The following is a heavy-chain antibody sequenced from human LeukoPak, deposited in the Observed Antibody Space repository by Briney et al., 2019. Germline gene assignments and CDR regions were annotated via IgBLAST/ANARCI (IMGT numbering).Heavy chain of an antibody. V-gene: IGHV1-69*04. D-gene: IGHD3-10*01. CDR2: IIPILGIA. Sequence: ASVKVSCQASGGTFSSYAISWVRQAPGQGLEWMGRIIPILGIANYAQKFQGRVTITADKSTSTAYMELSSLRSEDTAVYYCASYGSGSYHLEYWGQGTLVTVSS. CDR3: ASYGSGSYHLEY. J-gene: IGHJ4*02. CDR1: GGTFSSYA.